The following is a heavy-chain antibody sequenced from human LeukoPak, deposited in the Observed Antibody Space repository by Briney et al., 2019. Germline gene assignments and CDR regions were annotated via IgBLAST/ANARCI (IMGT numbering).Heavy chain of an antibody. CDR3: ARGYYDSSGYYSAADY. V-gene: IGHV3-21*01. Sequence: GGSLRLSCTASGFSFSSYSMNWVRQAPGKGLEWVSCISGSSSYIYYADSVKGRFTISRDNAKNSLYLQMNSPRAGDTAVYYCARGYYDSSGYYSAADYWGQGTLVTVSS. D-gene: IGHD3-22*01. CDR1: GFSFSSYS. CDR2: ISGSSSYI. J-gene: IGHJ4*02.